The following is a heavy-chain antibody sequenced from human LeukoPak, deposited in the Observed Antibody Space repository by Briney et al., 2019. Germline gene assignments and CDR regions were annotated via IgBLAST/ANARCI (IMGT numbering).Heavy chain of an antibody. CDR3: AKLAVVVPAASWFDP. CDR1: GFTFSSYG. V-gene: IGHV3-30*02. J-gene: IGHJ5*02. Sequence: GGSLRLSCAASGFTFSSYGMHWVRQAPGKGLEWVAFIRYDGSNKYYVDSVKGRFTISRDNSKNTLYLQMNSLRAEDTAVYYCAKLAVVVPAASWFDPWGQGTLVTVSS. CDR2: IRYDGSNK. D-gene: IGHD2-2*01.